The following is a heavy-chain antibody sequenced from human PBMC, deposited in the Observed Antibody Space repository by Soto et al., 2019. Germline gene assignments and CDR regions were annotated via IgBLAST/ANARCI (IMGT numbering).Heavy chain of an antibody. CDR1: GGSISSGGYY. V-gene: IGHV4-31*03. D-gene: IGHD3-10*01. CDR2: IYYSGST. Sequence: QVQLQESGPGLVKPSQTLSLTCTVSGGSISSGGYYWSWIRQHPGKGLEWIGYIYYSGSTYYNPCLKSRVTVSVDTSKNQFSLKLSSVTAADTAVYYCASIVSSAHGEFSDWGQGTLVTVSS. CDR3: ASIVSSAHGEFSD. J-gene: IGHJ4*02.